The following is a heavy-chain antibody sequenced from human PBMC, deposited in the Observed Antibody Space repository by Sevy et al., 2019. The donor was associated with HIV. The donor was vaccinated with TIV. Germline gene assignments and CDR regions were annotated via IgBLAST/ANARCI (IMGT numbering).Heavy chain of an antibody. J-gene: IGHJ4*02. CDR2: LSFGCGEI. V-gene: IGHV3-23*01. CDR1: GFTFRKYS. CDR3: AREGCTKPHDY. D-gene: IGHD2-8*01. Sequence: GGSLRLSCAASGFTFRKYSMSWVRQPPGKGLEWVSTLSFGCGEINHADSVKGRFTISRDNSKSSVYLQMNNLRPEDTAVYYCAREGCTKPHDYWGQGTLVTVSS.